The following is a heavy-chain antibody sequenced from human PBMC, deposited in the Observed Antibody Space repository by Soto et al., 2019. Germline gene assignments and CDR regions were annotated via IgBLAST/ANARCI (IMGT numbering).Heavy chain of an antibody. Sequence: QVQLVESGGGVVQPGRSLRLSCAASGFTFSSYAMHWVRQAPGKGLEWVAVISYDGSNKYYADSVKGRFTISRDKSKNTLYLQMNSLRAEDTAVYYCARDTPYYDYVWGSYRSSGSWWAFDYWGQGTLVTVSS. CDR2: ISYDGSNK. CDR3: ARDTPYYDYVWGSYRSSGSWWAFDY. V-gene: IGHV3-30-3*01. CDR1: GFTFSSYA. D-gene: IGHD3-16*02. J-gene: IGHJ4*02.